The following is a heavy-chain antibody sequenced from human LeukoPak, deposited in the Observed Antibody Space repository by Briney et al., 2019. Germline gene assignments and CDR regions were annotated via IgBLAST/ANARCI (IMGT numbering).Heavy chain of an antibody. CDR3: AKVGGPGAFDI. CDR2: IKEDGTEK. D-gene: IGHD2-15*01. V-gene: IGHV3-7*03. Sequence: GGSLRLSCAASGFTFNSHWMSWVRQAPGKGLEWVANIKEDGTEKVYVDSVKGRFTISRDNAKNSLYLQMNSLRAEDTVLYYCAKVGGPGAFDIWGQGTMVTVSS. CDR1: GFTFNSHW. J-gene: IGHJ3*02.